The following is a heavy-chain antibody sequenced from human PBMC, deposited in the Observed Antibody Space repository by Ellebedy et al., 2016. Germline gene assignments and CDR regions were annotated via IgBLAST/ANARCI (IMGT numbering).Heavy chain of an antibody. V-gene: IGHV3-66*01. CDR3: ARMAAASTYFDY. D-gene: IGHD6-13*01. Sequence: GGSLRLSCAASGLTVSSAYISWFRQPPGRGPEWVSMTSPGGDTYYADSVQGRFTISRDNSKNTVNLQMDSLRAEDTAVYYCARMAAASTYFDYWGQGTLVTVSS. CDR2: TSPGGDT. CDR1: GLTVSSAY. J-gene: IGHJ4*02.